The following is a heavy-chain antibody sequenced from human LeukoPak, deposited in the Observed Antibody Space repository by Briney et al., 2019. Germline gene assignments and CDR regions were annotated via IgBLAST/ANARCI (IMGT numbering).Heavy chain of an antibody. V-gene: IGHV6-1*01. CDR2: XXYRSKWYN. CDR3: ARGVAAAGLIQNWFDP. D-gene: IGHD6-13*01. J-gene: IGHJ5*02. Sequence: XXXQSPXXXXXXLGXXXYRSKWYNDYAVSVKSRITINPDTSKNQFSLQLNSVTPEDTAVYYCARGVAAAGLIQNWFDPWGQGTLVTVSS.